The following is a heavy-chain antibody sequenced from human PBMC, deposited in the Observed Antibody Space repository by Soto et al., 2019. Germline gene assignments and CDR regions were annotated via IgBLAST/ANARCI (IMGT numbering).Heavy chain of an antibody. V-gene: IGHV4-59*01. CDR2: IYYSGRT. Sequence: QVQLQESGPGLVKPSETLSLTCTVSGGSIRDYFWTWIRQPPGKGLEWIGHIYYSGRTNYNPSLKSPGPISVDTCKNPFSLQLRSVTAADTAVYYCARVGGDDFGDSGGFDYWGQGTLVTVSS. CDR3: ARVGGDDFGDSGGFDY. CDR1: GGSIRDYF. J-gene: IGHJ4*02. D-gene: IGHD4-17*01.